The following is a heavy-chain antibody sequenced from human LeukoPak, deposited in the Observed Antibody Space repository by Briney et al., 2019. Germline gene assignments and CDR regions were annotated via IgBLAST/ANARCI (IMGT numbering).Heavy chain of an antibody. CDR1: GFTFSSYA. V-gene: IGHV3-30-3*01. D-gene: IGHD4-17*01. J-gene: IGHJ4*02. Sequence: GGSLRLSCAASGFTFSSYAMHWVRQAPGNGLEWVAVISYDGSNKYYADSVKGRFTISRDNSKNTLYLQMNSLRAEDTAVYYCAREEGLTVTIDYWGQGTLVTVSS. CDR3: AREEGLTVTIDY. CDR2: ISYDGSNK.